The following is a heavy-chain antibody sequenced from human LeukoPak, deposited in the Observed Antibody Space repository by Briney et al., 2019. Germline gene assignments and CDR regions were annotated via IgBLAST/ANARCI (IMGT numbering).Heavy chain of an antibody. CDR1: GFTFSSYG. V-gene: IGHV3-30*02. CDR3: AKDRWSSGALSY. J-gene: IGHJ4*02. CDR2: IRYDGSNK. Sequence: GGSLRLSCAASGFTFSSYGMHWVRQAPGKGLEWVAFIRYDGSNKYYADSVKGRFTISRDNSKNTLYLQMNSLRAEDTAVYYCAKDRWSSGALSYWGQGTLVTVSS. D-gene: IGHD4-23*01.